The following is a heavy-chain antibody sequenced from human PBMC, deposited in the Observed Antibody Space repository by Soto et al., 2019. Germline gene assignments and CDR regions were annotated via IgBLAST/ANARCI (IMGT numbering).Heavy chain of an antibody. CDR1: GFTFSSYW. CDR2: IKQDGSEK. V-gene: IGHV3-7*01. J-gene: IGHJ6*02. CDR3: ARDGASSGWPYYYYYGMDV. Sequence: PGGSLRLSCAAPGFTFSSYWMSWVRQAPGKGLEWVANIKQDGSEKYYVDSVKGRFTISRDNAKNSLYLQMNSLGAEDTAVYYCARDGASSGWPYYYYYGMDVWGQGTTVTVSS. D-gene: IGHD6-19*01.